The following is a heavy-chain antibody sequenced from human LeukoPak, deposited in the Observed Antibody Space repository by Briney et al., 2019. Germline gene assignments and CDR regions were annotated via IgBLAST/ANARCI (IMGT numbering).Heavy chain of an antibody. J-gene: IGHJ6*04. D-gene: IGHD3-16*01. CDR1: GAFITNSNW. V-gene: IGHV4-4*02. Sequence: SETLSLTCAVSGAFITNSNWWSWVRPPPGKGLEWIGEIYHSGSTNYNPSLKSRVTISVDKSKNDFSLNLSSVTAADTAVYYCARALGAPYAMYVWGKGTTVTVSS. CDR3: ARALGAPYAMYV. CDR2: IYHSGST.